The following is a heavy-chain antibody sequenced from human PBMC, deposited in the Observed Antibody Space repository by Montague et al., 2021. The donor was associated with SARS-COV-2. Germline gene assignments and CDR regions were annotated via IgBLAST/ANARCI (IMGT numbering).Heavy chain of an antibody. Sequence: SETLSLTCTVSGGSISSSSYYWGWIRQPPGKGLEWIGRIYYSGSTYYNPSLKSRVTISVDTSKNQFSLKLSSVTAADTAVYYCAHDYGDYSSSYYYGMDVWGQGTTVTVSS. D-gene: IGHD4-17*01. CDR3: AHDYGDYSSSYYYGMDV. V-gene: IGHV4-39*01. CDR2: IYYSGST. CDR1: GGSISSSSYY. J-gene: IGHJ6*02.